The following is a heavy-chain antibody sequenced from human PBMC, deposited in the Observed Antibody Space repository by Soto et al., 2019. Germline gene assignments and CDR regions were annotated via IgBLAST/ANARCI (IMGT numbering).Heavy chain of an antibody. D-gene: IGHD3-10*01. Sequence: EVQLVESGGGLVQPGGSLRLSCVASGFTFSSHWMNWVRQVPGKGLEWVANIKEDGTEKNYVDSVKGRLAISRDNAKNSLYLQMNSLRVDDTAVYHCVRSSGWTGDYWGQGILVTVSS. CDR3: VRSSGWTGDY. CDR1: GFTFSSHW. V-gene: IGHV3-7*04. CDR2: IKEDGTEK. J-gene: IGHJ4*02.